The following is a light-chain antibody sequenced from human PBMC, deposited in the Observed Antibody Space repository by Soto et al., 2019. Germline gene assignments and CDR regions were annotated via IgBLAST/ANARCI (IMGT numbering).Light chain of an antibody. V-gene: IGLV2-14*01. CDR3: SSYTISSTLVV. Sequence: QSALTQPASVSGSPGQSITISCTGTSSDVGSSNYVSWYQQHPGKAPKLMIYDVNNRPSGVSNRFSASKSGNTASLTISGLQAEDDADYYCSSYTISSTLVVFGGGTKLTVL. CDR1: SSDVGSSNY. J-gene: IGLJ2*01. CDR2: DVN.